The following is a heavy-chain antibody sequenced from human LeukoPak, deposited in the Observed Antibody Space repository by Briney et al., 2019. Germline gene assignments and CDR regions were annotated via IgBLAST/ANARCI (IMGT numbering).Heavy chain of an antibody. CDR3: ARAPNVLLWFGESRPYYYGMDD. CDR1: GYTFTSYY. Sequence: ASVTVSCKASGYTFTSYYMHWVRQAPGQGREWMGIINPSGGSTSYAQKFQGRVTMTRDTSTSTVYMELSSLRSEDTAVYYCARAPNVLLWFGESRPYYYGMDDWGQGTTVTVSS. D-gene: IGHD3-10*01. V-gene: IGHV1-46*01. J-gene: IGHJ6*02. CDR2: INPSGGST.